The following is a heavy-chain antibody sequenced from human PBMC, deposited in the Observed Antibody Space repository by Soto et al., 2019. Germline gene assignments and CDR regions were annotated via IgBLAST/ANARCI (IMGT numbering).Heavy chain of an antibody. Sequence: PGGSLRLSCAASGFTFTRYSMNWVRQAPGKGLEWVSSISSTTNYIYYGDSMKGRLTISRDNAKNSLYLEMNSLRAEDTAVYYCARESEDLTSNFDYWGQGTLVTVSS. CDR3: ARESEDLTSNFDY. V-gene: IGHV3-21*06. CDR1: GFTFTRYS. CDR2: ISSTTNYI. J-gene: IGHJ4*02.